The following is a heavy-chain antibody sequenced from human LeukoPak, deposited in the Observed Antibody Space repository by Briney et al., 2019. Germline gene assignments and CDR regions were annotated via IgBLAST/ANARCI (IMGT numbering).Heavy chain of an antibody. D-gene: IGHD6-19*01. CDR1: GGSISSYY. J-gene: IGHJ4*02. CDR2: IYYSGST. CDR3: ARVRTAVAGTSGAYYFDY. V-gene: IGHV4-59*01. Sequence: SETLSLTCTVSGGSISSYYWSWIRQPPGKGLEWIAYIYYSGSTNYNPSLKSRVTISVDTSKNQFSLKLSPVTAADTAVYYCARVRTAVAGTSGAYYFDYWGQGTLVTVSS.